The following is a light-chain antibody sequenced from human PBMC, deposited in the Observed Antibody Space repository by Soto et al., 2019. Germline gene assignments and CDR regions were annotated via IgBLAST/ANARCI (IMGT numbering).Light chain of an antibody. CDR2: DAS. CDR3: HQRSNWLT. V-gene: IGKV3-11*01. J-gene: IGKJ4*01. CDR1: QSVNNN. Sequence: EIILTQSPASLSVSPGERATLSCRASQSVNNNLAWYQQKPGQAPRLLIYDASNRATGIPARFSGSGSGTDFTLTISSLEPEDFAVYYCHQRSNWLTFGGGTKVEIK.